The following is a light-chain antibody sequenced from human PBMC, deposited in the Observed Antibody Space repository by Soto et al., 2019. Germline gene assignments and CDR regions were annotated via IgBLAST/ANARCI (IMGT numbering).Light chain of an antibody. Sequence: SYELTQPPSVSVSPVQTASITCSGDKLGDKYACWYQQKPGQSPVLVIYQDSKRPSGIPERFSGSNSGNTATLTISGTQAMDAADYYCQAWDSSTGLVFGTGTKVTVL. CDR1: KLGDKY. CDR2: QDS. J-gene: IGLJ1*01. V-gene: IGLV3-1*01. CDR3: QAWDSSTGLV.